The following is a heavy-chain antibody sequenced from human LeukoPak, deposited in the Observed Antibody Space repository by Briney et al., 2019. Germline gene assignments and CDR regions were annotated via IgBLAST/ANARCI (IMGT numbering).Heavy chain of an antibody. CDR3: TRPNEGNWFDP. CDR2: IRDKGYGHAS. J-gene: IGHJ5*02. V-gene: IGHV3-73*01. D-gene: IGHD2-8*01. Sequence: PGGSLRLSCAASGFTFSDSAIHWVRQASGKGLEWVGRIRDKGYGHASTYAASVKGRFTLSRDDSKNTAYLQMNSLKTEDTALYYGTRPNEGNWFDPWGQGTLVTVSS. CDR1: GFTFSDSA.